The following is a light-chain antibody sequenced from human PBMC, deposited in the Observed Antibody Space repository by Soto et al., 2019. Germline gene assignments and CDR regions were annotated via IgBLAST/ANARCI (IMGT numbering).Light chain of an antibody. CDR1: QSVSSY. Sequence: EIVLTQSPATLSLSPGERATLSCRASQSVSSYLAWYQQKPGQAPTLLIYDASNRATGIPARFSGSGSGTDFTLTISSLEPEDFAVYYCQQRSNWPPGGTFGQGTRLEI. CDR3: QQRSNWPPGGT. V-gene: IGKV3-11*01. CDR2: DAS. J-gene: IGKJ5*01.